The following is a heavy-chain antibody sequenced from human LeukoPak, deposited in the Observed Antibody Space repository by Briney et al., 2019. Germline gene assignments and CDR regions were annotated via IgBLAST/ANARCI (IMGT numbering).Heavy chain of an antibody. D-gene: IGHD1-1*01. J-gene: IGHJ4*02. Sequence: SEALSLTCTVSGGSISSGSYYWSWIRQPAGKGLEWIGRIYTSGSTNYNPSLESRVTISVDTSKNQFSLKLSSVTAADTAVYYCARDETVGYFDYWGQGTLVTVSS. V-gene: IGHV4-61*02. CDR3: ARDETVGYFDY. CDR1: GGSISSGSYY. CDR2: IYTSGST.